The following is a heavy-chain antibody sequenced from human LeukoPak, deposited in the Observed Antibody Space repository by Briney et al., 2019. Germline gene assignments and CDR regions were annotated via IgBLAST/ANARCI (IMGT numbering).Heavy chain of an antibody. CDR3: ARDNSVVAATTYFDY. V-gene: IGHV4-59*01. J-gene: IGHJ4*02. Sequence: PSETLSLTCTVSGGSISSYYWSWIRQPPGKGLEWFGYIYYSGSTNYNPSLKSRVTISVDTSKNQFSLKLSSVTAADTAVYYCARDNSVVAATTYFDYWGQGTLVTVSS. CDR2: IYYSGST. CDR1: GGSISSYY. D-gene: IGHD2-15*01.